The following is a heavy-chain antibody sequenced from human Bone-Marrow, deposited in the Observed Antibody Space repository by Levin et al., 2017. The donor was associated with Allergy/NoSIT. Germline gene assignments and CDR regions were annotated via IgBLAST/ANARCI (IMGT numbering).Heavy chain of an antibody. J-gene: IGHJ4*02. Sequence: SQTLSLTCGIYDGSFNSYYWTWIRQAPGKGLDWIGEISHSGSTRYNPSLESRVTISVDKSKNQFFLKLRSVTAADTAVYYCARIVSRSNSDYWGQGTLVTVSS. V-gene: IGHV4-34*01. CDR1: DGSFNSYY. CDR2: ISHSGST. CDR3: ARIVSRSNSDY. D-gene: IGHD2-15*01.